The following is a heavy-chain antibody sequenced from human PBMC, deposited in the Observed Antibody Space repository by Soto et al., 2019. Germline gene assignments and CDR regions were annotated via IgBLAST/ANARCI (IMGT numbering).Heavy chain of an antibody. CDR3: ARELLAYCGGDCYSWFXP. J-gene: IGHJ5*02. D-gene: IGHD2-21*02. CDR1: GGSISSGGYY. V-gene: IGHV4-31*03. Sequence: SETLSLTCTVSGGSISSGGYYWSWIRQHPGKGLEWIGYIYYSGSTYYNPSLKSRVTISVDTSKNQFSLKLSSVTAADTAVYYCARELLAYCGGDCYSWFXPWGQGTLVTVSS. CDR2: IYYSGST.